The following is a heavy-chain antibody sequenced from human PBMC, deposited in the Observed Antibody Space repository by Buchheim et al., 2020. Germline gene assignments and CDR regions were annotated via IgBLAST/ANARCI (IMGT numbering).Heavy chain of an antibody. V-gene: IGHV4-34*01. D-gene: IGHD3-22*01. CDR3: ARVLRHSSGYYRNWFDP. J-gene: IGHJ5*02. CDR2: INHSGST. Sequence: QVQLQQWGAGLLKPSETLSLTCAVYGGSFSGYYWSWIRQPPGKGLEWIGEINHSGSTNYNPSLKSRVTISVDTSKNQFSLKLGSVTAADTALYYWARVLRHSSGYYRNWFDPWGQGTL. CDR1: GGSFSGYY.